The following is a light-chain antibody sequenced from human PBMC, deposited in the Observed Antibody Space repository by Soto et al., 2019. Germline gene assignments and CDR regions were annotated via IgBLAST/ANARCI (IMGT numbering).Light chain of an antibody. Sequence: EIVMTQSPATLSLSPGEGATLSCRASQGIGDTLAGYQQKPGQPPRLLIYDTSTRATGVPARFSGSRSGGEFTLTISSLQSEDFAVYYCQQYGNSPLTFGGGTKVDSK. CDR1: QGIGDT. J-gene: IGKJ4*02. CDR2: DTS. CDR3: QQYGNSPLT. V-gene: IGKV3-15*01.